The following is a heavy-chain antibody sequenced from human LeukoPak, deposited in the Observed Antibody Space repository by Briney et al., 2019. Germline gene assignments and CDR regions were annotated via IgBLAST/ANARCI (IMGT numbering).Heavy chain of an antibody. CDR1: GGSISSYY. J-gene: IGHJ6*03. CDR3: ARVGCSSTSCYSYYYMDV. V-gene: IGHV4-59*01. D-gene: IGHD2-2*01. CDR2: IYYSGST. Sequence: SETLSLTCAVSGGSISSYYWSWIRQPPGKGLEWIGYIYYSGSTNYNPSLKSRVTISVDTSKNQFSLKLSSVTAADTAVYYCARVGCSSTSCYSYYYMDVWGKGTTVTISS.